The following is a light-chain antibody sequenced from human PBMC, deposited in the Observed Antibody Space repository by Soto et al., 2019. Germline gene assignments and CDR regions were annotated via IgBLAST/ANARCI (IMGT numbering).Light chain of an antibody. CDR1: QSVSSIY. Sequence: EIVLTQSPGTLSLSPWERATLSCRASQSVSSIYLGWYQQKPGQAPRLLIYDASSRATGVPDRFSGSVSGTDFTLTISRLEPEDFAVYYCQQYDNSQWTFGQGTKVEIK. CDR2: DAS. J-gene: IGKJ1*01. CDR3: QQYDNSQWT. V-gene: IGKV3-20*01.